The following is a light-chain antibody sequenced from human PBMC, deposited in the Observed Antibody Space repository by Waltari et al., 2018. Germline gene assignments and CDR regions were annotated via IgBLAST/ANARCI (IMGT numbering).Light chain of an antibody. J-gene: IGKJ2*01. CDR2: LTS. CDR3: QQYNSWPPCV. CDR1: QSVGSG. Sequence: EIVMTKSPATLSVSPGDTATLSCRASQSVGSGLAWYQQKPGQASRLLIYLTSTRATCIPARFSGSGFGTEFTLTISSLQSEDFAVYYCQQYNSWPPCVFGQGTKLEIK. V-gene: IGKV3-15*01.